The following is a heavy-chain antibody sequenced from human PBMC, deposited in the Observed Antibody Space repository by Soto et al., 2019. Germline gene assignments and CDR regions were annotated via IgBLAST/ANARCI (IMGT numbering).Heavy chain of an antibody. J-gene: IGHJ4*02. CDR3: ARELDYGDSFPTGMGY. CDR1: GGSISSYY. V-gene: IGHV4-59*01. Sequence: PSETLSLTCTVSGGSISSYYWSWIRQPPGKGLEWIGYIYYSGSTNYNPSLKSRVTISVDTSKNQFSLKLSSVTAADTAVYYCARELDYGDSFPTGMGYWGQGTLVTVSS. D-gene: IGHD4-17*01. CDR2: IYYSGST.